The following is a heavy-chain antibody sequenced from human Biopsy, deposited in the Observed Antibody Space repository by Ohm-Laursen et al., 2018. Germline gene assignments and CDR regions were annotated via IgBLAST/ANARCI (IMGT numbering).Heavy chain of an antibody. CDR3: ARRRGADFGY. CDR2: IIPFSGTI. Sequence: SSVKVSCKASGGSFNSLDLSWVRQAPGQGLEWLGGIIPFSGTINYAQAFRGRVAITADESTSTVYLDLSSLRSEDTATYYCARRRGADFGYWGQGTLVTVSS. D-gene: IGHD3-16*01. V-gene: IGHV1-69*01. CDR1: GGSFNSLD. J-gene: IGHJ4*02.